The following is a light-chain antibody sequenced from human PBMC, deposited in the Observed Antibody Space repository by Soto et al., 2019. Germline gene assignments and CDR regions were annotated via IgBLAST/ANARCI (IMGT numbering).Light chain of an antibody. CDR2: EVS. CDR3: SSYTSSSTLV. Sequence: QSVLTQPASVSGSPGQSITISCTGTSSDVGGYENVSWYRQHPGKAPKLMIYEVSNRPSGVSDRFSGSKSGNTASLTISGPQGEDEADYYCSSYTSSSTLVFGTGTKVTV. V-gene: IGLV2-14*01. CDR1: SSDVGGYEN. J-gene: IGLJ1*01.